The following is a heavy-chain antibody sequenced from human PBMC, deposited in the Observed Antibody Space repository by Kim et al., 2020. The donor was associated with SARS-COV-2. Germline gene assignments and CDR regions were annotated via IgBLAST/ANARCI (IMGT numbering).Heavy chain of an antibody. V-gene: IGHV1-46*01. J-gene: IGHJ4*02. Sequence: TTYAQSFQGRVTLTRDMSTSTVYMELSSLRSEDTAVYYCARADFESYFDFWGQGTLVTVSS. D-gene: IGHD3-9*01. CDR2: T. CDR3: ARADFESYFDF.